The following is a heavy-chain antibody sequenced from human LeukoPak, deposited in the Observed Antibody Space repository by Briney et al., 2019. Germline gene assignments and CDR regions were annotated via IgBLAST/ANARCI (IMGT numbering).Heavy chain of an antibody. D-gene: IGHD6-13*01. CDR2: IYSGGST. CDR3: AKGVSSSWSNDAFDI. J-gene: IGHJ3*02. V-gene: IGHV3-53*05. CDR1: GFTVGSST. Sequence: GGSLRLSCAASGFTVGSSTVSWVRQAPGKGLEWVSIIYSGGSTSYADSVKGRFTIARDNSKNTLYLQMNSLRTEDTAVYYCAKGVSSSWSNDAFDIWGQGTMVTVSS.